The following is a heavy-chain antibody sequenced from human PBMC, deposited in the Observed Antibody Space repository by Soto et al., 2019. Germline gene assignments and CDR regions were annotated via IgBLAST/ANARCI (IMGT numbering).Heavy chain of an antibody. Sequence: QVQLQESGPGLVKPSQTLSLTCTVSGGSISSGGYYWSWIRQHPGKGLEWIGYISYSGRTYYNPSLGGRVTISVDTSKNQFSLNLSSVTAADTAVYYCARDALSRDSIWGQGTLVTVSS. D-gene: IGHD3-22*01. CDR2: ISYSGRT. J-gene: IGHJ4*02. CDR3: ARDALSRDSI. CDR1: GGSISSGGYY. V-gene: IGHV4-31*03.